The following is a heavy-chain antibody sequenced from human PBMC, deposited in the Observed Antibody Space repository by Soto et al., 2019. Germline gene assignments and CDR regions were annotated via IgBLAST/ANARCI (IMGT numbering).Heavy chain of an antibody. J-gene: IGHJ4*02. CDR3: VREGTENGYNSGSFDH. CDR1: GGSISSYY. D-gene: IGHD5-12*01. Sequence: SETLSLTCSVSGGSISSYYWNWIRQTPGKGLEWLGNFYYGGSTHYSPSLKSRATISVDTSKNQFSLKLTSVTAADTAVYFCVREGTENGYNSGSFDHWGQGTLVTVSS. V-gene: IGHV4-59*01. CDR2: FYYGGST.